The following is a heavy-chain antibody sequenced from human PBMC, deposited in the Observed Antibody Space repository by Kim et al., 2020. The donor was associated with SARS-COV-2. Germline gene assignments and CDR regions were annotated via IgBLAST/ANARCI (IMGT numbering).Heavy chain of an antibody. CDR2: ISSSSSYI. CDR3: ARGIVVVPAAMSWFDP. Sequence: GGSLRLSCAASGFTFSSYSMNWVRQAPGKGLEWVSSISSSSSYIYYADSVKGRFTISRDNPKNSLYLQMNSLRAEDTAVYYCARGIVVVPAAMSWFDPWGQGTLVTVSS. CDR1: GFTFSSYS. V-gene: IGHV3-21*01. J-gene: IGHJ5*02. D-gene: IGHD2-2*01.